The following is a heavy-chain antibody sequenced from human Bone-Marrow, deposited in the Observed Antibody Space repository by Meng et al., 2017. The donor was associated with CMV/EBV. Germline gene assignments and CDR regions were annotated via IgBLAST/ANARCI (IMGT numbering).Heavy chain of an antibody. CDR2: INPSGGGT. D-gene: IGHD2/OR15-2a*01. CDR3: ARDRLRWVASTIGANS. J-gene: IGHJ4*02. Sequence: ASVKVSCKASGYTFIHYYIHWVRQAPGRGLEWMGLINPSGGGTNYAQKFQGRVSMTTDTSTDTAYLELTNLTSKDTAVYYCARDRLRWVASTIGANSWGPGTLDTVSS. V-gene: IGHV1-46*01. CDR1: GYTFIHYY.